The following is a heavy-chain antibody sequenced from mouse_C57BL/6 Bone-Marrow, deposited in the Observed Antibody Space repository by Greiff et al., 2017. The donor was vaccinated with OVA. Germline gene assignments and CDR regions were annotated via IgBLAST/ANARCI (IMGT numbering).Heavy chain of an antibody. D-gene: IGHD2-4*01. CDR1: GYAFSSSW. J-gene: IGHJ2*01. V-gene: IGHV1-82*01. CDR3: ARGRLQGYFDY. Sequence: LVESGPELVKPGASVKISCKASGYAFSSSWMNWVKQRPGKGLEWIGRIYPGDGDTNYNGKFKGKATLTADKSSSTAYMQLSSLTSEDSAVYFGARGRLQGYFDYWGQGTTLTVSS. CDR2: IYPGDGDT.